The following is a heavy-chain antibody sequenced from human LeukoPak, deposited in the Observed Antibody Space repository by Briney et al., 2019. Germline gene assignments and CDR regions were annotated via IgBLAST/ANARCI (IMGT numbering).Heavy chain of an antibody. D-gene: IGHD3-16*02. V-gene: IGHV3-7*01. Sequence: GGSLRLSCAASGFTFSSYWMSWVRQAPGKGLEWVANIKQDGSEKYYVDSVKGRFTISRDNDKNSLFPQMTSLRAEDTAVSYCARVGGRYSPLGYWGQGTLVTVSS. CDR3: ARVGGRYSPLGY. CDR2: IKQDGSEK. J-gene: IGHJ4*02. CDR1: GFTFSSYW.